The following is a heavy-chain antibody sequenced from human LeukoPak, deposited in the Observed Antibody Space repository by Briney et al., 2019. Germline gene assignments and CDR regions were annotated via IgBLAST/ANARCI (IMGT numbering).Heavy chain of an antibody. CDR3: ARQKDVLLWFGECDFDY. D-gene: IGHD3-10*01. CDR1: GYTFTSYG. J-gene: IGHJ4*02. Sequence: ASVKVSCKASGYTFTSYGISWVRQAPGQGLEWMGWISAYNGNTSYAQKLQGRVTMTTDTSTSTAYMELRSLRSDDTAVYYCARQKDVLLWFGECDFDYWGQGTLVTVSS. V-gene: IGHV1-18*01. CDR2: ISAYNGNT.